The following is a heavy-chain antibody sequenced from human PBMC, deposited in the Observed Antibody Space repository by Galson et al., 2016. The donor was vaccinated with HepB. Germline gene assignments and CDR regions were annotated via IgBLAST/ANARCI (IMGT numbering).Heavy chain of an antibody. Sequence: SLRLSCAASGFTVSSHYMGWVRQAPGKGLEWVSIIYPGGETHYADSLKGRFTISRDNSKNTLSLQMNSLRAEYTAVYYCATDHGPSGWLYWGQGTLVIVSS. D-gene: IGHD6-19*01. CDR2: IYPGGET. CDR1: GFTVSSHY. V-gene: IGHV3-53*01. CDR3: ATDHGPSGWLY. J-gene: IGHJ4*02.